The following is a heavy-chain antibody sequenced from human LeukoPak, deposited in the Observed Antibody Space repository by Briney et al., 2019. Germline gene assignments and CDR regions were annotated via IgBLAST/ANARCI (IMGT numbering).Heavy chain of an antibody. CDR2: TYYRGST. CDR1: VGSINSTTYY. V-gene: IGHV4-39*01. Sequence: SETLSLTCTLSVGSINSTTYYWGWIRQPPGKGLEWIGNTYYRGSTYYNPSLKSRVTISVDTSKNQFSLRLTSVTAADTAVYYCSRLGVVPAGNIDSWGQGALVAVSS. J-gene: IGHJ4*02. D-gene: IGHD3-3*01. CDR3: SRLGVVPAGNIDS.